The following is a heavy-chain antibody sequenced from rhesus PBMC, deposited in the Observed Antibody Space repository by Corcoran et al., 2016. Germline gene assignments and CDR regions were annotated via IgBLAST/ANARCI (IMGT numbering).Heavy chain of an antibody. D-gene: IGHD2-15*01. Sequence: VQLVQSGAEVKKPGSSVKVSCTASGYTFTDYYMPWVRQAPRQGLEWMGWINPYTVNTKYAQKGQGRVTMTRDTSTSTAYMELSSLRSEDTAVYYCARLRYCSSTYCSEFDLWGPGTPITISS. CDR2: INPYTVNT. CDR3: ARLRYCSSTYCSEFDL. CDR1: GYTFTDYY. V-gene: IGHV1S2*01. J-gene: IGHJ2*01.